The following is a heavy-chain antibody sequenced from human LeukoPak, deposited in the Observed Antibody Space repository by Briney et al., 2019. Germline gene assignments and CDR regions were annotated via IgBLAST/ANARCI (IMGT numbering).Heavy chain of an antibody. CDR1: GYSFTSYW. D-gene: IGHD6-13*01. Sequence: GESLTISCKGSGYSFTSYWIGWVRQMPGKGLEWMGIIYPGDSDTRYSPSFQGQVTISADKSISTAYLQWSSLKASDTAMYYCARMAAAGSDAFDIWGQGTMVTVSS. CDR2: IYPGDSDT. V-gene: IGHV5-51*01. J-gene: IGHJ3*02. CDR3: ARMAAAGSDAFDI.